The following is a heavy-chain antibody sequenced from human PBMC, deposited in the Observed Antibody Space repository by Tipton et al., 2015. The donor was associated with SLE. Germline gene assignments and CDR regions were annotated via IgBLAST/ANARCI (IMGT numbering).Heavy chain of an antibody. J-gene: IGHJ3*02. V-gene: IGHV4-59*01. CDR1: GGSFSDYY. CDR3: ARDYYGSGFDAFDI. D-gene: IGHD3-10*01. Sequence: LRLSCAVYGGSFSDYYWSWIRQTPGEGLEWIGWIYHTGSTDYNPSLKSRVTISVDTSKNQFSLRLSSVTAADTAVYYCARDYYGSGFDAFDIWGQGTMVTVSS. CDR2: IYHTGST.